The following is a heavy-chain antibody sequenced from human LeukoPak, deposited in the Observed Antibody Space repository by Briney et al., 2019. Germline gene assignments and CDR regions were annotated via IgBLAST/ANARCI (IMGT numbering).Heavy chain of an antibody. J-gene: IGHJ4*02. V-gene: IGHV4-59*01. CDR1: GGSISSYY. D-gene: IGHD3-22*01. CDR3: AREAMMGHTTFDY. Sequence: SETLSLTCTVSGGSISSYYWSWIRQPPGKGLEWIGYIYHSGSTNYNPSLKSRVTISVDTSKNQFSLKLSSVTAADTAVYYCAREAMMGHTTFDYWGQGTLVTVSS. CDR2: IYHSGST.